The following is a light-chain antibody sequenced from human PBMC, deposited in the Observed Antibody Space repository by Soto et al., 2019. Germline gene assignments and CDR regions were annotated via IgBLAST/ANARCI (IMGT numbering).Light chain of an antibody. CDR1: TSDIGAYNY. CDR3: FSYTSSSTYV. V-gene: IGLV2-14*01. CDR2: DVS. Sequence: SVLTKPASVYGSPGQSITTSCTGATSDIGAYNYVSWFQQHPGKAPKLMIYDVSNRPSGVSNRFSGSKSGNTASLTISGLQAEDEADYYCFSYTSSSTYVFGTGTKVTVL. J-gene: IGLJ1*01.